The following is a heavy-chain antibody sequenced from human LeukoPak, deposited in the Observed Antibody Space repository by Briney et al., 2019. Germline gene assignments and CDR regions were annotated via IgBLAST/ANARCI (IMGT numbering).Heavy chain of an antibody. Sequence: ASVKVSCKASGYTFTSYGISWVRQAPGQGLEWMGWISAYNGNTNYAQKLQGRVTMTTDTSTSTAYMELRSLRSDDTAVYYCARDRDYGDYPNCYYYYMDVWGKGTTVTISS. J-gene: IGHJ6*03. CDR2: ISAYNGNT. CDR3: ARDRDYGDYPNCYYYYMDV. D-gene: IGHD4-17*01. V-gene: IGHV1-18*01. CDR1: GYTFTSYG.